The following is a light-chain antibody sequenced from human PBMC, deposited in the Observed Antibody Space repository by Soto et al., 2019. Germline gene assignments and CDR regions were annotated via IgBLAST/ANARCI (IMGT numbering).Light chain of an antibody. CDR2: DAS. V-gene: IGKV1-5*01. J-gene: IGKJ1*01. CDR3: QQYNSYSWT. Sequence: DIQMTESPSTLSASVGDTVTITCRASQSISSWLAWYQQKPGKAPKILIYDASSLESGVPSRFSGSGSGTELNLTISRLQPDDFATYYCQQYNSYSWTCGQGTKVDIK. CDR1: QSISSW.